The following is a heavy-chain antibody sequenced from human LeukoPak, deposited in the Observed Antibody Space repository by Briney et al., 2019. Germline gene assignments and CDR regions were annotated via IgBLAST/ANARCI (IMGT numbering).Heavy chain of an antibody. J-gene: IGHJ4*02. D-gene: IGHD6-19*01. Sequence: TGESLKISCKGSGYSFTSYWISWVRQMPGKGLEWMGIIHPGDSDTRYSPSFQGQVTISADKSISTAYLQWSSLKASDTAMYYCARQFSSGWYPFDYWGQGTLVTVSS. CDR1: GYSFTSYW. CDR2: IHPGDSDT. CDR3: ARQFSSGWYPFDY. V-gene: IGHV5-51*01.